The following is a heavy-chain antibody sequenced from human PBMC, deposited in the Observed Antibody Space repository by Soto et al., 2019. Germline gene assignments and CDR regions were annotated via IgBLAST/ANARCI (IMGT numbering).Heavy chain of an antibody. CDR1: GYTFTGYY. CDR2: INPNSGGT. J-gene: IGHJ6*02. V-gene: IGHV1-2*02. Sequence: SVKVSCKASGYTFTGYYMHWVRQAPGQGLEWMGWINPNSGGTNYAQKFQGRVTMTRDTSISTAYMELSRLRSDDTAVYYCASDLRGTLYYYGMDVWGQGTTVTVSS. CDR3: ASDLRGTLYYYGMDV.